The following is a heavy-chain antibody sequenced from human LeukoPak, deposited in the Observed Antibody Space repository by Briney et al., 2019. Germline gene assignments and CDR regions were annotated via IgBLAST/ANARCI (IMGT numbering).Heavy chain of an antibody. Sequence: SETLFLTCTVSGGSISSSSYYWGWIRQPPGKGLEWIGSIYYSGSTYYNPSLKSRVTISVDTSKNQFSLKLSSVTAADTAVYYCARLGAAAGYYYYYMDVWGKGTTVTVSS. J-gene: IGHJ6*03. CDR3: ARLGAAAGYYYYYMDV. CDR2: IYYSGST. CDR1: GGSISSSSYY. V-gene: IGHV4-39*01. D-gene: IGHD6-13*01.